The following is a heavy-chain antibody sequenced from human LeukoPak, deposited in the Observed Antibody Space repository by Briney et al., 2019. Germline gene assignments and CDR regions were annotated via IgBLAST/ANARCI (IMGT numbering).Heavy chain of an antibody. J-gene: IGHJ4*02. CDR2: IIPILGIA. CDR3: AGATMVRGVILDY. Sequence: ASAKVSCKASGGTFSSYAISWVRQAPGQGLEWMGRIIPILGIANYAQKFQGRVTITANKSTSTAYMEPSSLRSEDTAVYYCAGATMVRGVILDYWGQGTLVTVSS. D-gene: IGHD3-10*01. CDR1: GGTFSSYA. V-gene: IGHV1-69*04.